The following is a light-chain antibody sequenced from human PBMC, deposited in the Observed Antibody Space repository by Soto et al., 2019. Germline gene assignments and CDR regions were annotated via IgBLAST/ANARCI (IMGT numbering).Light chain of an antibody. CDR2: DAS. CDR3: QQRTNWPSIT. CDR1: QSISSN. V-gene: IGKV3D-11*02. Sequence: IVMTQSPATLSVSPGGRATLSCRASQSISSNLAWYQQKPGQAPRLLIYDASSRAPGIPARFSGSGTGTDFTLTITSLEPEDSAVYHCQQRTNWPSITFGQGTRLEIK. J-gene: IGKJ5*01.